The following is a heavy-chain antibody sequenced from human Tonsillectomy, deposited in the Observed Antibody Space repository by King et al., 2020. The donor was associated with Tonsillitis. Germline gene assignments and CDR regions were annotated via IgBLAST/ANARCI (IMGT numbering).Heavy chain of an antibody. V-gene: IGHV1-69*12. CDR1: GGTFSSYA. CDR3: ARGQLSVASDSDITIFAGAVRYYGMDV. CDR2: IIPIFGTA. D-gene: IGHD3-3*01. J-gene: IGHJ6*02. Sequence: QGQLVQSGAEVKKPGSSVKVSCKASGGTFSSYAISWVRQAPGQGLEWMGGIIPIFGTANYAQKFQGRVTITADESTSTAYMELSSLRSEDTAVYYCARGQLSVASDSDITIFAGAVRYYGMDVWGQGTTVTVSS.